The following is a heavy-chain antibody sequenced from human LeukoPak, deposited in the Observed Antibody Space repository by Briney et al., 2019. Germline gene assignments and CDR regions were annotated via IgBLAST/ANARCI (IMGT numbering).Heavy chain of an antibody. CDR3: AEDWRIVPTLFDY. D-gene: IGHD2-2*01. CDR1: GFTFSSYA. V-gene: IGHV3-23*01. CDR2: ISGSGGST. Sequence: GGSLRLSCAASGFTFSSYAMSWVRQAPGKGLEWVSAISGSGGSTYYADSVKGRFTISRDNSKNTLYLQMNSLRAEDTAVYYCAEDWRIVPTLFDYWGQGTLVTVSS. J-gene: IGHJ4*02.